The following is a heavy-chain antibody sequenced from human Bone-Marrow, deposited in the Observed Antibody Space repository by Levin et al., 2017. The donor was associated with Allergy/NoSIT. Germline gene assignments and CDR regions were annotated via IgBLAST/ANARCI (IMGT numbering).Heavy chain of an antibody. CDR3: AKETAYYFYYGMDV. J-gene: IGHJ6*02. CDR2: ISYDGSNK. V-gene: IGHV3-30*18. CDR1: GFIFSNYG. Sequence: GESLKISCEASGFIFSNYGMHWVRQAPGKGLEWVALISYDGSNKYYTDSVKGRFTISRDNSKNTLYLQMHSLRAEDTALYYCAKETAYYFYYGMDVWGQGTTVTVSS.